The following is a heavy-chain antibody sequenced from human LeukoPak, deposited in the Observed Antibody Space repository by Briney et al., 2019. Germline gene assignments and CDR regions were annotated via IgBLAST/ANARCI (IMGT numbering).Heavy chain of an antibody. CDR3: ARHRGDSSGYYTTDY. V-gene: IGHV3-30*03. CDR1: GFTLSSYG. CDR2: MSYDGRNK. Sequence: GGSLRLSCEASGFTLSSYGMHWVRQAPGKGLEWVTFMSYDGRNKYYGDSVKGRFTISRDNAKNSLYLQMNSLRAEDTAMYYCARHRGDSSGYYTTDYWGQGTLVTVSS. J-gene: IGHJ4*02. D-gene: IGHD3-22*01.